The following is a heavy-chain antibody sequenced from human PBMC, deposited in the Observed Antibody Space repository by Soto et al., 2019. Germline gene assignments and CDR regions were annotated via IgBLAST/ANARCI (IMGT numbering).Heavy chain of an antibody. CDR2: ISSSSSYI. Sequence: GGSLRLSCAASGFTFSSYSMNWVRQAPGKGLEWVSSISSSSSYIYYADSVKGRFTISRDNAKNSLYLQMNSLRAEDTAVYYCARLAGGSYYGSVGYFDYWGQGTLVTVSS. V-gene: IGHV3-21*01. D-gene: IGHD3-10*01. CDR3: ARLAGGSYYGSVGYFDY. CDR1: GFTFSSYS. J-gene: IGHJ4*02.